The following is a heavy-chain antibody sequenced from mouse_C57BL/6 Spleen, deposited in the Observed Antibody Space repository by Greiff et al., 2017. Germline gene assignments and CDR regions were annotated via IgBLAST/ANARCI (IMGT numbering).Heavy chain of an antibody. CDR1: GYAFSSSW. CDR2: IYPGDGDT. J-gene: IGHJ4*01. V-gene: IGHV1-82*01. D-gene: IGHD1-1*01. Sequence: VQLQESGPELVKPGASVKISCKASGYAFSSSWMNWVKQRPGKGLEWIGRIYPGDGDTNYNEKFKGKATLTADKSSRTAYMALRSLTSEDSAVYFCASSLLRGAMDYWGQGTSVTGSS. CDR3: ASSLLRGAMDY.